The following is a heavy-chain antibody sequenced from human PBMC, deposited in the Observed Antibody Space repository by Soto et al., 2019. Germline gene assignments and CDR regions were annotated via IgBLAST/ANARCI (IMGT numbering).Heavy chain of an antibody. CDR2: ISSSSSYT. D-gene: IGHD3-22*01. CDR1: GFTFSDYY. V-gene: IGHV3-11*03. J-gene: IGHJ4*02. Sequence: RLSCAASGFTFSDYYMSWIRQAPGKGLEWVSYISSSSSYTNYADSVKGRFTISRDNAKNSLYLQMNSLRAEDTAVYYCARGYDSSGYFHYWGQGTLVTVSS. CDR3: ARGYDSSGYFHY.